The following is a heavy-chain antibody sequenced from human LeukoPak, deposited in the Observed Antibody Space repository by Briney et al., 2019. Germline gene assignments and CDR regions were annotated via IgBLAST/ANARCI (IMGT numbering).Heavy chain of an antibody. V-gene: IGHV3-21*01. D-gene: IGHD3-3*01. CDR1: GFTFSLYT. CDR3: AREGITILGVVANPKNGMDV. Sequence: GGSLRLSCAASGFTFSLYTMSWVRQAPGKGLEWVSSITSSSYKSHADSVKGRFTSSRDNAKNLLYLQMNNLRAEDTAVYYCAREGITILGVVANPKNGMDVWGQGTTVTVSS. CDR2: ITSSSYK. J-gene: IGHJ6*02.